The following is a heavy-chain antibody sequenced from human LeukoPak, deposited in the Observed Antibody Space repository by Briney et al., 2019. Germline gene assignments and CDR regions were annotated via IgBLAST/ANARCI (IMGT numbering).Heavy chain of an antibody. V-gene: IGHV4-34*01. Sequence: PSETLSLTCAVYGGSFSGYYWSWIRQPPGKGLEWIGEINHSGSTNYNPSLKSRVTISVDTSKNQFSLKLSSVTAADTAVYYCARVVTPRSAWFDPWGQGTLVTVSS. J-gene: IGHJ5*02. D-gene: IGHD4-4*01. CDR1: GGSFSGYY. CDR3: ARVVTPRSAWFDP. CDR2: INHSGST.